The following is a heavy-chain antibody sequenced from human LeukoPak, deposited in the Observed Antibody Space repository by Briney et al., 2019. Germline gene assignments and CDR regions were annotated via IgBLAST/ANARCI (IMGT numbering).Heavy chain of an antibody. J-gene: IGHJ6*03. CDR3: ARVCMVARNSYYLPGRRGYYYYYYMDV. D-gene: IGHD3-22*01. CDR1: GASFSNYY. Sequence: PSETLSLTCHVSGASFSNYYWSWLRQSPGKGLEWIAYISNTGSNNYNPSLESRASISVDASNNQFSLRVTSVSTADTAVYFCARVCMVARNSYYLPGRRGYYYYYYMDVWGKGTTVIVSS. CDR2: ISNTGSN. V-gene: IGHV4-59*08.